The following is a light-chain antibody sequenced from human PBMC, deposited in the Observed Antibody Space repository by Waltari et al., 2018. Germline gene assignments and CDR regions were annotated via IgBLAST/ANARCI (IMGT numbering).Light chain of an antibody. CDR3: QQYYSIPWT. V-gene: IGKV4-1*01. CDR1: QSVLYSSNDKNY. J-gene: IGKJ1*01. CDR2: RAS. Sequence: DIVMTQSPDSLAVSLGERATINCKSSQSVLYSSNDKNYLAWYQQKPGQPPKLRIYRASTRESGVPDRFSGSGSGTDFTLTISSLQAEDVAVYYCQQYYSIPWTFGQGTKVEIK.